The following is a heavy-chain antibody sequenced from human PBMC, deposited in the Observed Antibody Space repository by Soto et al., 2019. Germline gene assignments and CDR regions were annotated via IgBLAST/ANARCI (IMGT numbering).Heavy chain of an antibody. J-gene: IGHJ5*02. CDR2: IYSGGNS. CDR3: ARLGPYGSETYSFRYNWFDP. CDR1: GFTVSSSH. V-gene: IGHV3-53*01. D-gene: IGHD3-10*01. Sequence: PGGSLRLSCTTSGFTVSSSHMSWVRQAPGKGLDWVSVIYSGGNSYYAVSVQGRFTISRDNSKNTVYLQMNSLRGEDTAIYYCARLGPYGSETYSFRYNWFDPWGPGTLVTLSS.